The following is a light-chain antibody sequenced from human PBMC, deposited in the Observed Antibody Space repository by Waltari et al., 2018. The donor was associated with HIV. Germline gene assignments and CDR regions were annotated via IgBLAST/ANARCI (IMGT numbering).Light chain of an antibody. Sequence: LVLPQSPGTLSLSPGERATLSCTARQSVTINDLAWYQHKPGRAPRLLIYDASTRATGIPDRFSGRGSGTDFTLIISRLEPEDFAVYYCQQYANSPPMSTFGQGTKLEIK. V-gene: IGKV3-20*01. J-gene: IGKJ2*01. CDR3: QQYANSPPMST. CDR2: DAS. CDR1: QSVTIND.